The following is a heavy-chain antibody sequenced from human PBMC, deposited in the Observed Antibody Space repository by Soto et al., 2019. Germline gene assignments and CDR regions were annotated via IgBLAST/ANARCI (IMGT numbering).Heavy chain of an antibody. D-gene: IGHD3-10*01. CDR2: ISGSGGST. CDR1: GFTFSSYA. V-gene: IGHV3-23*01. CDR3: AKQLTMVRGVKGAFDI. J-gene: IGHJ3*02. Sequence: GGSLRLSCAASGFTFSSYAMSWVRQAPGKGLEWVSAISGSGGSTYYADSVKGRFTISRDNSKNTLYLQMNSLRAEDTAVYYCAKQLTMVRGVKGAFDIWGKGTMVTVS.